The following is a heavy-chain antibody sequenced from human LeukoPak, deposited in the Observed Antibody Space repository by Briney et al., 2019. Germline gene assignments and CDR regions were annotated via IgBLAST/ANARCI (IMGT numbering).Heavy chain of an antibody. CDR1: GFTFSSYW. D-gene: IGHD3-22*01. CDR3: ARSGYYYDSSGYYYTPFDY. CDR2: IHSDGIGT. V-gene: IGHV3-74*03. J-gene: IGHJ4*02. Sequence: GGSLRLSCAASGFTFSSYWMSWVRQAPGKGLVWVSRIHSDGIGTTYADSVKGRFTISRDNAKNSLYLQMNSLRAEDTAVYYCARSGYYYDSSGYYYTPFDYWGQGTLVTVSS.